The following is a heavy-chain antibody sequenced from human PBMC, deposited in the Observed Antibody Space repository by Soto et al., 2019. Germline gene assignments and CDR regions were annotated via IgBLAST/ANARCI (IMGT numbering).Heavy chain of an antibody. CDR1: GYPFTSYG. Sequence: ASVKVSCKASGYPFTSYGISWVRQAPGQGLEWMGWIATYNYKTDYAQKFQGRVTITTDIPTNTVYMELRSLTSDDTAVYYCARVGGTYYYYMDVWRKGTTVTVSS. CDR2: IATYNYKT. V-gene: IGHV1-18*01. D-gene: IGHD3-16*01. J-gene: IGHJ6*03. CDR3: ARVGGTYYYYMDV.